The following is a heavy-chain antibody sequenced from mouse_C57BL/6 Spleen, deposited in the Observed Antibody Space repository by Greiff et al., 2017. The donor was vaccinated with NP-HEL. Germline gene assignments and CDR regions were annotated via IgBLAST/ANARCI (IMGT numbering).Heavy chain of an antibody. Sequence: VQVVESGAELAKPGASVKLSCKASGYTFTSYWMHWVKQRPGQGLEWIGYINPSSGYTKYNQKFKDKATLTADKSSSTAYMQLSSLTYEDSAVYYCARGGSSGPAWFAYWGQGTLVTVSA. CDR3: ARGGSSGPAWFAY. D-gene: IGHD3-2*02. J-gene: IGHJ3*01. CDR2: INPSSGYT. CDR1: GYTFTSYW. V-gene: IGHV1-7*01.